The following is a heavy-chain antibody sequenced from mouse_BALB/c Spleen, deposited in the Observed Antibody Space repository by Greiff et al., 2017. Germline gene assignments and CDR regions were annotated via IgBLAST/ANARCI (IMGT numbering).Heavy chain of an antibody. D-gene: IGHD2-1*01. CDR3: ARGNYGNYVDY. V-gene: IGHV1-14*01. J-gene: IGHJ2*01. CDR2: INPYNDGT. Sequence: EVKLMESGPELVKPGASVKMSCKASGYTFTSYVMHWVKQKPGQGLEWIGYINPYNDGTKYNEKFKGKATLTSDKSSSTAYMELSSLTSEDSAVYYCARGNYGNYVDYWGQGTTLTVSS. CDR1: GYTFTSYV.